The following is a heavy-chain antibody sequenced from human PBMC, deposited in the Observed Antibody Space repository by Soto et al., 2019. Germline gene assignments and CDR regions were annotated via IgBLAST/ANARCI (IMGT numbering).Heavy chain of an antibody. Sequence: EVQLVESGGGLVQPGGSLKLSCAASGFSFSGSTIHWVRQASGKGLEWVGLIRNKAKSYATTYAASVRGRFTISRDDSTNTAYLQMNSLKTEDTAVYYCRIWFGELRLDYWGQGILATVSS. CDR3: RIWFGELRLDY. CDR2: IRNKAKSYAT. D-gene: IGHD3-10*01. V-gene: IGHV3-73*01. CDR1: GFSFSGST. J-gene: IGHJ4*02.